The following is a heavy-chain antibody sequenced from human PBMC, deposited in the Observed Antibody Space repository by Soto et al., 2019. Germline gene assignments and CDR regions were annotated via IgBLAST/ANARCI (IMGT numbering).Heavy chain of an antibody. D-gene: IGHD2-2*01. CDR1: GFTFSMYG. J-gene: IGHJ3*02. V-gene: IGHV3-33*01. CDR2: VYYDGHNK. CDR3: ARDPPSTLGSFDI. Sequence: QVQLVESGGGVVQPGRSQRLSCAASGFTFSMYGMHWVRQAPGKGLEWMATVYYDGHNKYYEDSVRGRFTISRDNSKNMVYLQMNSLRAEDTAVYYCARDPPSTLGSFDIWGRGTMVTVSS.